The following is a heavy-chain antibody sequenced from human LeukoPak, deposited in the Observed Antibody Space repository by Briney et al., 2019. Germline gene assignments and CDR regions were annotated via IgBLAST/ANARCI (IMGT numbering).Heavy chain of an antibody. V-gene: IGHV1-18*01. CDR1: GYTFTSYD. Sequence: ASVKVSCKASGYTFTSYDISWVRQAPGQGLEWMGWISAYNGNTNYAQKLQGRVTMTTDTSTSTAYMELRSLRSDDTAVYYCARDHNWNDGYYYYYGMDVWGQGTTVTVSS. D-gene: IGHD1-20*01. CDR2: ISAYNGNT. CDR3: ARDHNWNDGYYYYYGMDV. J-gene: IGHJ6*02.